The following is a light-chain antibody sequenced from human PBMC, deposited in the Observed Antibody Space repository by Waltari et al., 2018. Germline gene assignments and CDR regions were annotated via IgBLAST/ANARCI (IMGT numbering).Light chain of an antibody. CDR2: GTF. J-gene: IGKJ2*01. Sequence: ETVLTQSPAILSVSPGEVVTLSCRASQSVSTFLAWYQQKPGQAPRLLIYGTFTRATSVSARFSGSGYGTEFTHTITNLQSEDSAVYYCEKCNNWPPPYAFGQGTKLEIK. V-gene: IGKV3-15*01. CDR3: EKCNNWPPPYA. CDR1: QSVSTF.